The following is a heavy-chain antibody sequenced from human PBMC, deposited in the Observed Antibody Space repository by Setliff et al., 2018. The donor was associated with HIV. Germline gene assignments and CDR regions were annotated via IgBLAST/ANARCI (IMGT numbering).Heavy chain of an antibody. D-gene: IGHD3-22*01. J-gene: IGHJ3*02. CDR2: FDPEDGET. Sequence: GASVKVSCKVSGYTLTELSRHWVRQAPGKGLEWMGGFDPEDGETIYAQKFQGRVTMTEDTSTDTAYMELSSLRSEDTAVYYCATFDPFYYDSSGYPRAFDIWGQGTMVTVSS. V-gene: IGHV1-24*01. CDR1: GYTLTELS. CDR3: ATFDPFYYDSSGYPRAFDI.